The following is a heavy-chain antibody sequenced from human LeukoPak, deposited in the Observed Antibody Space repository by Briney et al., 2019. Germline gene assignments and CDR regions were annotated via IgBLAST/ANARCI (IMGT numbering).Heavy chain of an antibody. CDR2: ISAYNGNT. D-gene: IGHD3-22*01. V-gene: IGHV1-18*01. CDR3: ARENYYDSSGYPNDY. J-gene: IGHJ4*02. Sequence: ASVKVSCKASGYTFTSYGISWVRQAPGQGLEWMGWISAYNGNTNYAQKLQGRVTMTTDTSTSTAYMELRSLRSDDTAVYYCARENYYDSSGYPNDYWGQGTLVTVSS. CDR1: GYTFTSYG.